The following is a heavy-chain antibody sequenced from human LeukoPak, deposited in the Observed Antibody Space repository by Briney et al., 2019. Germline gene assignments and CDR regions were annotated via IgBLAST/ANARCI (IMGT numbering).Heavy chain of an antibody. Sequence: SETLSLTCTVSGGSISSYYWGWIRQPPGKGLEWIGYIYYSGSTNYNPSLKSRVTISVDTSKNQFSLKLSSVTAADTAVYYCAREVRIQLWSAPYWYFDLWGRGTLVTVSS. V-gene: IGHV4-59*01. CDR2: IYYSGST. CDR3: AREVRIQLWSAPYWYFDL. J-gene: IGHJ2*01. D-gene: IGHD5-18*01. CDR1: GGSISSYY.